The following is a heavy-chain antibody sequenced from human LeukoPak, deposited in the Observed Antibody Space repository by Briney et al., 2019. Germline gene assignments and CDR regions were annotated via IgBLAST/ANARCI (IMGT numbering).Heavy chain of an antibody. J-gene: IGHJ4*02. CDR2: LTEDGSIT. V-gene: IGHV3-23*01. D-gene: IGHD3-22*01. Sequence: GGSLRLSCAASGFTFSDYGMSWVRQARGKGLEWVSALTEDGSITYYADAVKGRFTISRDNSKNMVYLQMNSLRVEDTAIYYCTKDPYYYDGIGLFTNDYWGQGTQVTVSS. CDR1: GFTFSDYG. CDR3: TKDPYYYDGIGLFTNDY.